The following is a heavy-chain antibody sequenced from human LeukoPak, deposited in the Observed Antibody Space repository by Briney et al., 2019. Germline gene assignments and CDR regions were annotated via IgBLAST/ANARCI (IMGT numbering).Heavy chain of an antibody. CDR1: GFTFSSYA. D-gene: IGHD2-8*01. Sequence: QPGGSLRLSCAASGFTFSSYAMSWVRQAPGKGLEWVSAISGSGGSTYYADSVKGRSTISRDNSKNTLYLQMNSLRAEDTAVYYCAKAAPGYCTNGVCYPTYYFDYWGQGTLVTISS. V-gene: IGHV3-23*01. CDR2: ISGSGGST. CDR3: AKAAPGYCTNGVCYPTYYFDY. J-gene: IGHJ4*02.